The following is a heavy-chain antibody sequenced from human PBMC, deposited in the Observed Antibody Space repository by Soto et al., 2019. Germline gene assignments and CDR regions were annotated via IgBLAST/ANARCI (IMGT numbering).Heavy chain of an antibody. Sequence: GGSLRLSCTASGFTFSSYDIHWVRQAPGKGLEWVALISYDGSRKYYADSVKGLFTISRDNSRNTLYLQVNSLRAEDTAVYYCAKAYSGPFDVWGQGTMVTVS. CDR3: AKAYSGPFDV. V-gene: IGHV3-30*18. J-gene: IGHJ3*01. D-gene: IGHD1-26*01. CDR1: GFTFSSYD. CDR2: ISYDGSRK.